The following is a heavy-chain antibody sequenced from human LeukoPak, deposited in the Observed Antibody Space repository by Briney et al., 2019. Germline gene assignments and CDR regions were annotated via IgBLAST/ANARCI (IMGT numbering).Heavy chain of an antibody. CDR3: ARGKLLWFGELSDDAFDI. V-gene: IGHV1-2*04. Sequence: ASVKVSCKASGYTFTGYYMHWVRQAPGQGLEWMGWINPNTGGTNYAQKFQGWVTMTRDTSISTAYMELSRLRSDDTAVYYCARGKLLWFGELSDDAFDIWGQGTMVTVSS. J-gene: IGHJ3*02. CDR2: INPNTGGT. CDR1: GYTFTGYY. D-gene: IGHD3-10*01.